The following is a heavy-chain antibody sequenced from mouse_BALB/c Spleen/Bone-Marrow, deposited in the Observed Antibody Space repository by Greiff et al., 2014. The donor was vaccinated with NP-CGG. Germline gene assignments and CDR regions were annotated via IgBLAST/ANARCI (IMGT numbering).Heavy chain of an antibody. CDR3: AREGYDYDWFAY. D-gene: IGHD2-4*01. CDR2: IYPGDGDT. Sequence: VQLQQSGAELVRPGSSVKISCKASGYAFSSYWMNWVKQRPGQGLEWIGQIYPGDGDTNYNGKVKGKATLTADKSSSTAYMQLSSLTSEDSAVYFCAREGYDYDWFAYWGQGTLVTVSA. V-gene: IGHV1-80*01. CDR1: GYAFSSYW. J-gene: IGHJ3*01.